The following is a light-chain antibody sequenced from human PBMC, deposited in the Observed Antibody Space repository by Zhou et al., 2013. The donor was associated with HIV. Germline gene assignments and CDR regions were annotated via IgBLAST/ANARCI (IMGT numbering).Light chain of an antibody. Sequence: DIQMTQSPSSLSASVGDRVTITCRASQDISNYLAWIQQTPGKAPKRLIYAASSLHSGVPSRFSGSGSGTEFTLTISSLQPDDFATYYCQQYNSYPYSFGLGTKLEIK. V-gene: IGKV1-16*01. CDR3: QQYNSYPYS. CDR1: QDISNY. CDR2: AAS. J-gene: IGKJ2*03.